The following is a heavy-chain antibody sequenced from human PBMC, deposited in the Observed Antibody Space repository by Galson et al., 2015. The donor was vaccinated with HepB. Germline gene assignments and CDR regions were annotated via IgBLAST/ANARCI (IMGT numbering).Heavy chain of an antibody. CDR3: ARDVRDGYNYIDY. CDR1: GGSISSYF. J-gene: IGHJ4*02. D-gene: IGHD5-24*01. Sequence: ETLSLTCTVSGGSISSYFWSWIRQPPGKALEWIGYIYYTGSTNYNPSLNSRVIISVDTSKNQFSLKLSSVTAADTAIYYCARDVRDGYNYIDYWGQGTLVTVSS. CDR2: IYYTGST. V-gene: IGHV4-59*01.